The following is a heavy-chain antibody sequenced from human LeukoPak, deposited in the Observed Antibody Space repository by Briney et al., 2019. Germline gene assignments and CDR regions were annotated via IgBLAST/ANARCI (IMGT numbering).Heavy chain of an antibody. D-gene: IGHD1-26*01. J-gene: IGHJ6*02. CDR1: GFTFSSYW. V-gene: IGHV3-7*01. Sequence: LSGGSLRLSCAASGFTFSSYWMSWVRQAPGKGLEWVANIKQDGSEKYYVDSVKGRFTISRDNAKNSLYLQMNSLRAEDTAVYYCARDGSTYYYYGMDVWGQGTTVTVSS. CDR3: ARDGSTYYYYGMDV. CDR2: IKQDGSEK.